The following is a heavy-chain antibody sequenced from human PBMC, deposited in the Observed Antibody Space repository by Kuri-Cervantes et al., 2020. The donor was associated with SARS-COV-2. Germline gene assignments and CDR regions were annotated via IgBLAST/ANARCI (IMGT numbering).Heavy chain of an antibody. D-gene: IGHD3-3*01. V-gene: IGHV3-11*04. CDR1: GFTFSDYY. CDR3: AKAPLDGITIFGVVIIHYYMDV. J-gene: IGHJ6*03. Sequence: GESLKISCAASGFTFSDYYMSWIRQAPGKGLEWVSYISSSGSTIYYADSVKGRFTISRDNAKNSLYLQMNSLRAEDTAVYYCAKAPLDGITIFGVVIIHYYMDVWGKGTTVTVSS. CDR2: ISSSGSTI.